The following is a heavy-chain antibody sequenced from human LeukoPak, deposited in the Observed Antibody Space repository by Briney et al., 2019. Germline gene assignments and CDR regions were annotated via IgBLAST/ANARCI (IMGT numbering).Heavy chain of an antibody. V-gene: IGHV4-34*01. CDR3: ARVSLTTYYDFWSGYYTGSNYYYYYGMDV. CDR1: GGSFSGYY. Sequence: SETLSLTCAVYGGSFSGYYWSWIRQPPGKGLEWVGEINHSGSTTYNPSLKSRVTISVDTSKTQFPLKLSSVTAADTAVYYCARVSLTTYYDFWSGYYTGSNYYYYYGMDVWGQGTTVTVSS. D-gene: IGHD3-3*01. CDR2: INHSGST. J-gene: IGHJ6*02.